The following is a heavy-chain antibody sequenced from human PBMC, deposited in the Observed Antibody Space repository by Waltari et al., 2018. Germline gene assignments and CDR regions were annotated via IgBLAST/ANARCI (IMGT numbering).Heavy chain of an antibody. CDR2: IYYSGST. CDR3: ARERSDDAFDI. D-gene: IGHD1-26*01. V-gene: IGHV4-59*11. J-gene: IGHJ3*02. CDR1: GGSISSPY. Sequence: QVQLQESGPGLVKPSETLSLTCTVSGGSISSPYWSWIRQPPGKGLEWIGYIYYSGSTNYNPSLKSRVTISVDTSKNQFSLKLSSVTAADTAVYYCARERSDDAFDIWGQGTMVTVSS.